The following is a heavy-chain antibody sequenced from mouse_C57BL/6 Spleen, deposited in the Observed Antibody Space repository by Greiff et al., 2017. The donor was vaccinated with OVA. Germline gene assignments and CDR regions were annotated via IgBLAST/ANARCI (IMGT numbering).Heavy chain of an antibody. Sequence: EVKLMESGAELVRPGSSVKMSCKTSGYTFTSYGINWVKQRPGQGLEWIGYLYIGNGYTEYNEKFKGKATLTSDTSSSTAYMQLSSLTSEDSAIYFCARWAVVATRAMDYWGQGTSVTVSS. V-gene: IGHV1-58*01. J-gene: IGHJ4*01. CDR2: LYIGNGYT. CDR3: ARWAVVATRAMDY. D-gene: IGHD1-1*01. CDR1: GYTFTSYG.